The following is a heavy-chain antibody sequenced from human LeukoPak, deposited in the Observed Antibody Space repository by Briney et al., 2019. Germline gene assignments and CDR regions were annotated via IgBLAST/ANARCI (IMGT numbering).Heavy chain of an antibody. D-gene: IGHD3-3*01. J-gene: IGHJ4*02. CDR2: ISSSSSYI. CDR1: GFTFSSYS. V-gene: IGHV3-21*01. Sequence: PGGSLRLSCAASGFTFSSYSMNWVRQAPGKGLEWVSSISSSSSYIYYAASVKGRVTISRDNAKNSLYLQMNSLRAEDTAVYYCARDVPYYDFWSPFDYWGQGTLVTVSS. CDR3: ARDVPYYDFWSPFDY.